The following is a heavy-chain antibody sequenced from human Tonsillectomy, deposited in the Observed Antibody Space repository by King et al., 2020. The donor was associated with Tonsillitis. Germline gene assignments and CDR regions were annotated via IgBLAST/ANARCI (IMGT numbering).Heavy chain of an antibody. CDR3: ARGSYSDFWCVDYYYMDV. CDR1: GFTFRSYW. J-gene: IGHJ6*03. V-gene: IGHV3-74*01. D-gene: IGHD3-3*01. CDR2: IHSDGSST. Sequence: VQLVQSGGGLVQPGGSLRLSCAASGFTFRSYWMHWVRQAPGKGLVWVSRIHSDGSSTSYADSVKGRFTFSRDNAENTLYLQMNSLRAEDTAVYYCARGSYSDFWCVDYYYMDVWGEGTTVTVSS.